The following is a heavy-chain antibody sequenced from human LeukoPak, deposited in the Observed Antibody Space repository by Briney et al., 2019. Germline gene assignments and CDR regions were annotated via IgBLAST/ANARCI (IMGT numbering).Heavy chain of an antibody. Sequence: PGGSLRLSCAASGFTFSSYSMNWVRQAPGKGLEWVANIKGGGSEKWYGESVEGRFTISRDNDKNSVYLQMSSLRADDTALYYCARVGESASSYRWLDLWGQGVVVTVSS. CDR3: ARVGESASSYRWLDL. CDR1: GFTFSSYS. D-gene: IGHD3-16*02. CDR2: IKGGGSEK. V-gene: IGHV3-7*01. J-gene: IGHJ5*02.